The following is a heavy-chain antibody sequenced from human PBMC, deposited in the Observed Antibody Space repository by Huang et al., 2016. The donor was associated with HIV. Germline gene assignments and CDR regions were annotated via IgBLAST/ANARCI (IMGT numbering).Heavy chain of an antibody. CDR2: INHSGST. V-gene: IGHV4-34*01. Sequence: QVQLQQWGAGLLKPSETLSLTCAVYGGSFSGYYWRWIRQSPGKGLEWIGEINHSGSTNYSPSLKSRRTISVDTSKNQFSLKLSSVTAADTAVYYCARERMMSWLDDHDAFDIWGQGTMVTVSS. CDR1: GGSFSGYY. D-gene: IGHD1-1*01. J-gene: IGHJ3*02. CDR3: ARERMMSWLDDHDAFDI.